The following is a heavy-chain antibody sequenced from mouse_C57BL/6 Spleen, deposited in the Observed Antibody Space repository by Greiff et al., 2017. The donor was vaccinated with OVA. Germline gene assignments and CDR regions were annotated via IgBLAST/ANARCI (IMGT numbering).Heavy chain of an antibody. CDR3: ARSMHYSNYRGVGYYAMDY. D-gene: IGHD2-5*01. V-gene: IGHV2-2*01. CDR1: GFSLTSYG. CDR2: IWSGGSP. J-gene: IGHJ4*01. Sequence: VQLQQSGPGLVQPSQSLSITCTVSGFSLTSYGVHWVRQSPGKGLEWLGVIWSGGSPDYNAAFISRLSISKDNSKSQVFFKMNSLQADDTAIYYCARSMHYSNYRGVGYYAMDYWGQGTSVTVSS.